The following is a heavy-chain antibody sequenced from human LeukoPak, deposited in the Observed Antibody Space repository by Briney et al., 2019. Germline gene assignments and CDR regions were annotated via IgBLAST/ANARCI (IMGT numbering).Heavy chain of an antibody. CDR3: ARLEGIAAAGTGGNWFDP. CDR2: IYTSGST. J-gene: IGHJ5*02. CDR1: GGSISSYY. V-gene: IGHV4-4*09. D-gene: IGHD6-13*01. Sequence: SETLSLTCTVSGGSISSYYWSWIRQPPGKGLEWIGDIYTSGSTHYNPSLKSRVTISVDTSKTQFSLKLSSVTAADTAVYYCARLEGIAAAGTGGNWFDPWGQGTLVTVSS.